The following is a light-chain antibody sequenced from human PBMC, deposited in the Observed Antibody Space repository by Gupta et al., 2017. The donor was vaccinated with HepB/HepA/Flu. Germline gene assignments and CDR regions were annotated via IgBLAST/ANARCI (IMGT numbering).Light chain of an antibody. V-gene: IGKV3-20*01. CDR1: QSVSSSY. CDR2: GAS. CDR3: QQYGRAPLT. J-gene: IGKJ4*01. Sequence: LTQSPGTLSLSPGERATLSCSASQSVSSSYLAWYQQKPGQAPRLLIYGASSRATGIPDRFSGSGSGTDFTLKISRVEAEDVAVYYCQQYGRAPLTFGGGTKVEIK.